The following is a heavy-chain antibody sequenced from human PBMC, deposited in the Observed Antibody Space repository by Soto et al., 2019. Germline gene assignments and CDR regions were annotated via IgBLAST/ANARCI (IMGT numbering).Heavy chain of an antibody. D-gene: IGHD6-13*01. V-gene: IGHV1-69*13. CDR2: IIPIFGTA. J-gene: IGHJ5*02. CDR1: GGTFSSYA. Sequence: SVKVSCKASGGTFSSYAISWVRQAPGQGLEWMGGIIPIFGTANYAQKFQGRVTITADESTSTAYMELSSLRSEDTAVYYCARDLPFRIAAAGTLYNWFDPWGQGTLVTVSS. CDR3: ARDLPFRIAAAGTLYNWFDP.